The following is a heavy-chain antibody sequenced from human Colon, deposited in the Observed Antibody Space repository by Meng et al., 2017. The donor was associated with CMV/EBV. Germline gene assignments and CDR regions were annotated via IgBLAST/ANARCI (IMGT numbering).Heavy chain of an antibody. V-gene: IGHV3-21*01. CDR2: ISSSSSYI. J-gene: IGHJ6*02. CDR3: ARDHSDYYDGSGSYYSGLDV. Sequence: GESLKISCAASGFTFSSYSMNWVRQAPGKGLEWVSSISSSSSYIYYADSVKGRFTISRDNAKNSLYLQMNNLRAEDTAVYYCARDHSDYYDGSGSYYSGLDVWGQGTTVTVSS. D-gene: IGHD3-10*01. CDR1: GFTFSSYS.